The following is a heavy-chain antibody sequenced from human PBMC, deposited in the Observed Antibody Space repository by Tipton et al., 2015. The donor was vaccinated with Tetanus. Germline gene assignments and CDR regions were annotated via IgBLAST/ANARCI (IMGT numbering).Heavy chain of an antibody. D-gene: IGHD3-22*01. CDR2: INPSGGST. Sequence: QLVQSGAEVKKPGASVKVSCKASGYTFTSYYMHWVRQAPGQGLEWMGIINPSGGSTSYAQKFQGRVTTTRDTSTSTVYMELSSLRSEDTAVYYCARDPYYDSSGYYYGTNDAFDIWGQGTMVTVSS. J-gene: IGHJ3*02. CDR3: ARDPYYDSSGYYYGTNDAFDI. V-gene: IGHV1-46*01. CDR1: GYTFTSYY.